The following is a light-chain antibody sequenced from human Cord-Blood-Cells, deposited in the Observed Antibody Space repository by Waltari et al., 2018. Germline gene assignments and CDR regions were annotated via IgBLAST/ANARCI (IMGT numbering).Light chain of an antibody. CDR3: QQYNNLPPYT. V-gene: IGKV3-15*01. J-gene: IGKJ2*01. CDR1: QSVSSN. CDR2: GAS. Sequence: DIAMTQSPATLSLSPGERATLHCRASQSVSSNLAWYHQNPGQAPRLLIYGASTRATGIPARFSGSGSGTEFTLTISSLQSEDFAVYYCQQYNNLPPYTFGQGTKLEIK.